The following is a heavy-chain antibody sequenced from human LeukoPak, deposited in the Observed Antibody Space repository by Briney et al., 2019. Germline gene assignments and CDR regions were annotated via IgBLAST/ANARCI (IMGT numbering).Heavy chain of an antibody. CDR3: ARDRDGTGNSPLDY. D-gene: IGHD3-10*01. V-gene: IGHV3-23*01. J-gene: IGHJ4*02. Sequence: PGGSLRLSCAASVFTFCKYAMSWVRQAPGEGLEWVSGISGSGGGPYYADSVKGRFTISRDNSKNTLYLQMNSLRADDTAVYYCARDRDGTGNSPLDYWGQGTLVIVSS. CDR1: VFTFCKYA. CDR2: ISGSGGGP.